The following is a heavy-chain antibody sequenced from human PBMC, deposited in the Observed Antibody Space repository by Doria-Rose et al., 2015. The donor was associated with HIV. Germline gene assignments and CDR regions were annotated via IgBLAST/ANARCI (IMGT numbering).Heavy chain of an antibody. CDR3: ARIKSSRWYHKYYFDF. D-gene: IGHD6-13*01. CDR1: GGSLSSPGMG. J-gene: IGHJ4*02. CDR2: TFSDDER. Sequence: QVTLKESGPVLVKPTETLTLICTVSGGSLSSPGMGVSWIRQPPGKSLEWLANTFSDDERSYTTSLKSRLTISRGTSKSQVVLTMTDMDPVDTATYYCARIKSSRWYHKYYFDFWGQGTLVIVSA. V-gene: IGHV2-26*01.